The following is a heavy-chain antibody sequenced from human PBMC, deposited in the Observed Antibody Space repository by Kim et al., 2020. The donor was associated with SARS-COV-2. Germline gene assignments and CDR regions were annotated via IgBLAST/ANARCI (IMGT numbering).Heavy chain of an antibody. J-gene: IGHJ4*02. Sequence: SVKVSCKASGGTFSSYAISWVRQAPGQGLEWMGGIIPIFGTANYAQKFQGRVTITADESTSTAYMELSSLRSEDTAVYYCARDYYDSSDGVRYFDYWGQGTLVTVSS. V-gene: IGHV1-69*13. CDR1: GGTFSSYA. CDR2: IIPIFGTA. D-gene: IGHD3-22*01. CDR3: ARDYYDSSDGVRYFDY.